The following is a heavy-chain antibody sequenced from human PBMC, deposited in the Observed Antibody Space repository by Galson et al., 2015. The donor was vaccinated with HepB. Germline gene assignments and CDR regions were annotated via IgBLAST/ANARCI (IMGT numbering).Heavy chain of an antibody. CDR1: GGSISSSSYY. CDR3: ARHPYPLRYFDWLSYPVYGMDV. CDR2: IYYSGST. Sequence: SETLSLTCTVSGGSISSSSYYWGWIRQPPGKGLEWIGSIYYSGSTYYNPTLKSRVTISVDTSKNQFSLKLSSVTAADTAVYYCARHPYPLRYFDWLSYPVYGMDVWGQGTTVTVSS. V-gene: IGHV4-39*01. D-gene: IGHD3-9*01. J-gene: IGHJ6*02.